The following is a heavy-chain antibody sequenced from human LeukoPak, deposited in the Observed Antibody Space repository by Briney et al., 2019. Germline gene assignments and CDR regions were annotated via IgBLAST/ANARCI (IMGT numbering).Heavy chain of an antibody. CDR1: GFTFSSHA. D-gene: IGHD1-1*01. CDR2: ISYDGSNK. CDR3: ARDHQPERPRRVFDY. J-gene: IGHJ4*02. V-gene: IGHV3-30*04. Sequence: GGSLRLSCVASGFTFSSHAVYWVRQAPGKGLEWVAVISYDGSNKYYADSVKGRFTISRDNSNNALYLQMNSLRAEDTAVYYCARDHQPERPRRVFDYWGQGTLVTVSS.